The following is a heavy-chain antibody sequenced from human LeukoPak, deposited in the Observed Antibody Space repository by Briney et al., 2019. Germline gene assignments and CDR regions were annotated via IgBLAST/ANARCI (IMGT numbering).Heavy chain of an antibody. CDR1: RFTFSSYA. J-gene: IGHJ4*02. V-gene: IGHV3-23*01. CDR3: AKDRARGSYYVKYYFDY. D-gene: IGHD1-26*01. Sequence: PGGSLRLSCAASRFTFSSYAMSWVRQAPGKGLEWVSAISGSGGSTYYADSVKGRFTISRDNSKNTLYLQMNSLRAEDTAVYYCAKDRARGSYYVKYYFDYWGQGTLVTVSS. CDR2: ISGSGGST.